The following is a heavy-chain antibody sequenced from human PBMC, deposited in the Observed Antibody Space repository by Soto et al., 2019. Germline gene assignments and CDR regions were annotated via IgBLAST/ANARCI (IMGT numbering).Heavy chain of an antibody. V-gene: IGHV1-69*06. CDR1: GGTFSSYA. CDR2: IIPIFGTA. D-gene: IGHD6-19*01. CDR3: ARRRYSSGWTGSWFDP. J-gene: IGHJ5*02. Sequence: QVQLVQSGAEVKKPGSSVKVSCKASGGTFSSYAISWVRQAPGQGLEWMGGIIPIFGTANYAQKFQGRVTITADKSTSTAYMALSSLRSEDTAVYYCARRRYSSGWTGSWFDPWGQGTLVTVSS.